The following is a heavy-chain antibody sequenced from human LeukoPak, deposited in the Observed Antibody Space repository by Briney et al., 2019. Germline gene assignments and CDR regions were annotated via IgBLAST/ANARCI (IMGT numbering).Heavy chain of an antibody. CDR3: AKEGAAGPEVYFDY. CDR2: ISGSGGST. J-gene: IGHJ4*02. V-gene: IGHV3-23*01. D-gene: IGHD6-13*01. CDR1: GFTFSSYA. Sequence: GGSLRLSCAASGFTFSSYAMSWVRQAPGKGLEWVSSISGSGGSTYYADSVKGRFTISRDNSKNTLYLQMNSLRAEDTAAYYCAKEGAAGPEVYFDYWGQGTLVTVSS.